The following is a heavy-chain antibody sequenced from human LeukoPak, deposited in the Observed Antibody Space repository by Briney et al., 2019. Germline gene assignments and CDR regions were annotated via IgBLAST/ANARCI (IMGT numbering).Heavy chain of an antibody. D-gene: IGHD2-2*01. Sequence: SETLSLTCTVSGGFISSSSYHWGWIRQPPGKGLEWIGSIYYSGGTYYNPSLKSRAAISVDTSKNQFSLKLTSVTAADTAVYYCARAGPRYCSSTSCYLFDYWGQGTLVTVSS. CDR3: ARAGPRYCSSTSCYLFDY. CDR1: GGFISSSSYH. J-gene: IGHJ4*02. CDR2: IYYSGGT. V-gene: IGHV4-39*07.